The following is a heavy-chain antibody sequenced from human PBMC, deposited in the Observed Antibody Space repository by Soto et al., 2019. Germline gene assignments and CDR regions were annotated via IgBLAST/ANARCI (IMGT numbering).Heavy chain of an antibody. CDR2: ISHDGINK. D-gene: IGHD6-19*01. CDR1: GFSFSSYA. V-gene: IGHV3-30-3*01. Sequence: QVRLVESGGGVVQPGRSLRLSCTASGFSFSSYAMYWFRQPPGKGLEWVAVISHDGINKHYADSVKGRVTVSRDNSNHPMDLQMNSLRSEDTATYYCARDMYSSDYFVKWFEPWGQGTLVTVSS. CDR3: ARDMYSSDYFVKWFEP. J-gene: IGHJ5*02.